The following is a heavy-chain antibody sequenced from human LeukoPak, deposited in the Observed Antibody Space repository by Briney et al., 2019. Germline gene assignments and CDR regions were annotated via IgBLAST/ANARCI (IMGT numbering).Heavy chain of an antibody. CDR2: TRYDGSKI. D-gene: IGHD6-13*01. V-gene: IGHV3-30*02. CDR1: GLDLSSYS. CDR3: AREKRAYTSSSSGCLDY. J-gene: IGHJ4*02. Sequence: GGCLRLSCVTSGLDLSSYSIHWVRHAPGTGREWVAFTRYDGSKIDYIESVKGRFTISRDNSQNTVSLLMNSLRPEDTALYYCAREKRAYTSSSSGCLDYWGRGTLVTVSS.